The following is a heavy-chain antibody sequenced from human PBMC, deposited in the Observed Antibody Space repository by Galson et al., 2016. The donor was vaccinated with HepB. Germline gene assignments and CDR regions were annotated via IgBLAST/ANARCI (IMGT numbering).Heavy chain of an antibody. CDR1: GDSISVYY. CDR2: IYYSGST. J-gene: IGHJ4*02. Sequence: SETLSLTCTVSGDSISVYYCSWIRQPPGKELEWHGYIYYSGSTNFNPSLGSRFTMSDDTSKNQFSLRLTFVTSADTAVYYCVRYRRGSAEYFFDYWGQGTLVTVSS. CDR3: VRYRRGSAEYFFDY. V-gene: IGHV4-59*01. D-gene: IGHD2-15*01.